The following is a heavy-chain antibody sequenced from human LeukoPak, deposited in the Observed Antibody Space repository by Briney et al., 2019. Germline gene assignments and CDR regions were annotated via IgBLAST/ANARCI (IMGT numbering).Heavy chain of an antibody. CDR1: GGSISGSGYY. Sequence: SETLSLTRTVSGGSISGSGYYWSWIRQPPGKGLEWIGEIHHSGITNYNPSLKSRVTISIDTSKNHFSLKMTSVTAADTAVYYCARTITSNWFDPWGQGTLVTVFS. V-gene: IGHV4-39*07. CDR2: IHHSGIT. CDR3: ARTITSNWFDP. J-gene: IGHJ5*02.